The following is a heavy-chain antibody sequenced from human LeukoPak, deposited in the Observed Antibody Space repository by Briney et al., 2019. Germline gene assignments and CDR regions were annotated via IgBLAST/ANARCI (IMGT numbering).Heavy chain of an antibody. CDR1: GYTFTSYG. Sequence: ASVKVSCKASGYTFTSYGISWVRQAPGQGLEWMGWISAYNGNTNYAQKLQGRVTMTTDTSTSTAYMELRSLRSDDTAVYYCARHKPDYDSSGYYLSYYFDYWGQGTLVTVSS. D-gene: IGHD3-22*01. V-gene: IGHV1-18*01. CDR3: ARHKPDYDSSGYYLSYYFDY. CDR2: ISAYNGNT. J-gene: IGHJ4*02.